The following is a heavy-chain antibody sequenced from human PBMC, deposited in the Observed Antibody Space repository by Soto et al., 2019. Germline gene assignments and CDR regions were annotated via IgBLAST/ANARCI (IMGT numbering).Heavy chain of an antibody. CDR2: ISSSGSTI. D-gene: IGHD3-10*01. CDR3: ASRPVLLWFGESRRAFDI. CDR1: GFTFGDYY. Sequence: GGSLRLSCAASGFTFGDYYMSWIRQAPGKGLEWVSYISSSGSTIYYADSVKGRFTISRDNAKNSLYLQMNSLRAEDTAVYYCASRPVLLWFGESRRAFDIWGQGTMVTVSS. J-gene: IGHJ3*02. V-gene: IGHV3-11*01.